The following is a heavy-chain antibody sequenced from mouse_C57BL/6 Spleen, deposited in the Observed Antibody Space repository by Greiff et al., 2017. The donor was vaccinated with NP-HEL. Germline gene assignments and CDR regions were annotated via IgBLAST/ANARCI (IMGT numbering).Heavy chain of an antibody. Sequence: VQLQQSGAELVRPGASVKLSCTASGFNIKDDYMHWVKQRPEPGLEWIGWIDPENGDTESASQFPGKATITADTSSNTAYLQLSSLTSEDTAVYYCTTITTVVALDYWGQGTTLTVSS. CDR1: GFNIKDDY. V-gene: IGHV14-4*01. CDR3: TTITTVVALDY. CDR2: IDPENGDT. D-gene: IGHD1-1*01. J-gene: IGHJ2*01.